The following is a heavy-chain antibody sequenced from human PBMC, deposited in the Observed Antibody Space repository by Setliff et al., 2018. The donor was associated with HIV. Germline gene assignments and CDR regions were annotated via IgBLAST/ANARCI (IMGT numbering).Heavy chain of an antibody. Sequence: SETLSLTCTVPGVSISNYCWSWIRQPPGKGLEWIGYMYYSGNTNYNPSLKSRVTISVDTSKSQFSLKLNSVTAADTAVYYCARDQSDWFYWGQGTLVTVSS. CDR2: MYYSGNT. D-gene: IGHD3-3*01. J-gene: IGHJ4*02. CDR3: ARDQSDWFY. V-gene: IGHV4-59*01. CDR1: GVSISNYC.